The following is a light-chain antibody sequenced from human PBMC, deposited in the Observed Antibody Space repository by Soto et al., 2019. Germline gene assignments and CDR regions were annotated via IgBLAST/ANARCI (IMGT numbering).Light chain of an antibody. CDR3: SSPTTTTSLVV. CDR1: SSDIGDYNY. V-gene: IGLV2-14*01. CDR2: DVS. J-gene: IGLJ3*02. Sequence: QSALTQPASVSGSPGQSITISCTGASSDIGDYNYVSWYQQYSGKVPKLVIYDVSHRPSGVSNRFSGSKSGNTASLTITGLQAEDEADYYCSSPTTTTSLVVLGGGTQLTVL.